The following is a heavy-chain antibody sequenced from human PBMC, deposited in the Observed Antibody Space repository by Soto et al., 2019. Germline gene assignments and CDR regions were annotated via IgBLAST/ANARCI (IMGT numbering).Heavy chain of an antibody. CDR1: GFTVSGMF. V-gene: IGHV3-53*01. J-gene: IGHJ4*02. CDR2: IYPAGPT. Sequence: GGSLRLSCAASGFTVSGMFMSWVRQAPGKGLEWVSVIYPAGPTYYADSVKGRFTISRDNSKNTLFLQLNNLRAEDTAVYYCARDADSSGLHYWGQGILVTVSS. D-gene: IGHD6-19*01. CDR3: ARDADSSGLHY.